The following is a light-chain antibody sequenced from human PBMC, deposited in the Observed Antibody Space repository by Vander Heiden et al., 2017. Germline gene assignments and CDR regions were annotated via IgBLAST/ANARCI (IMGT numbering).Light chain of an antibody. CDR2: DDS. CDR3: QVWDSSSDLVV. Sequence: SYVLTQPPSVSVAPGQTARITCGGNNIGSKSVHWYQQKPGQAPVLGVYDDSDRPSGIPERFSGSNSGNTATLTISRVEAGDEADYYCQVWDSSSDLVVFGGGTKLTVL. V-gene: IGLV3-21*02. CDR1: NIGSKS. J-gene: IGLJ2*01.